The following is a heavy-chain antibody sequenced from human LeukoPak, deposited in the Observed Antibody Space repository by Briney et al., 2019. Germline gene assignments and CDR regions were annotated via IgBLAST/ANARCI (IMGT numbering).Heavy chain of an antibody. CDR3: ASRPDYGFAFDI. CDR1: GASITSYDYY. J-gene: IGHJ3*02. Sequence: SETLSLTCTVSGASITSYDYYWAWIRQTPGKGLEWIANIYYTGGTYYNPSLKSRVTISVDTSKNQFSLKLSSVTAADTAVYYCASRPDYGFAFDIWGQGTMVTVSS. D-gene: IGHD4-17*01. CDR2: IYYTGGT. V-gene: IGHV4-39*07.